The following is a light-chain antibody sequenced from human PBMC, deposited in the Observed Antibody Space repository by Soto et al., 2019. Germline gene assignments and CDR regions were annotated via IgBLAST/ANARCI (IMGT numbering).Light chain of an antibody. V-gene: IGKV3-11*01. J-gene: IGKJ4*01. Sequence: EIVLTQSPATLSLSPGERATLSCRASPSVSRYLAWYQQKPGQAPRLLIYDASNRATGVPPRFSGSGSGTDFTLTITSLEPEDFAVYYCQQRSRTFGGGTRVEIK. CDR2: DAS. CDR1: PSVSRY. CDR3: QQRSRT.